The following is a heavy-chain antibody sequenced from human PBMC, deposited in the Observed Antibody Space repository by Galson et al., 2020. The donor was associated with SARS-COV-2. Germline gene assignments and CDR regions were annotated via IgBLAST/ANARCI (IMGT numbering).Heavy chain of an antibody. CDR1: GFSLSTSGMC. Sequence: ESGPTLVKPTQTLTLTCTFSGFSLSTSGMCVSWIRQPPGKALEWLARIDWDDDKYYSTSLKTRLTISKDTSKNQVVLTMTNMDPVDTATYYCARLRVEMATITGYYYYGMDVWGQGTTVTVSS. CDR2: IDWDDDK. CDR3: ARLRVEMATITGYYYYGMDV. V-gene: IGHV2-70*11. J-gene: IGHJ6*02. D-gene: IGHD5-12*01.